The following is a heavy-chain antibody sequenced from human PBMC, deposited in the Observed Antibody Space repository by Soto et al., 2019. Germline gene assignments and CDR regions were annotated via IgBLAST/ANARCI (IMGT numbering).Heavy chain of an antibody. CDR1: GGSISSGGYS. V-gene: IGHV4-30-2*01. D-gene: IGHD6-13*01. Sequence: SETLSLTCAVSGGSISSGGYSWSWIRQPPGKGLEWIGYIYHSGSTFYNPSLKSRVTISVDRSKNQFSLRLSSVTAADTAVYYCARGLAAGRNWFDPWGQGTLVTVSS. J-gene: IGHJ5*02. CDR2: IYHSGST. CDR3: ARGLAAGRNWFDP.